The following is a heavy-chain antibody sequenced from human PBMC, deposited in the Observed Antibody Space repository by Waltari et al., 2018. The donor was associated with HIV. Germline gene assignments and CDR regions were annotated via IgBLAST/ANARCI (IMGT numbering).Heavy chain of an antibody. CDR3: ARRLSPLTYYFDY. CDR2: FFPGDSAT. V-gene: IGHV5-51*01. Sequence: EVQLVQSGAGVKKPGDSLKISCKGSGYSFNNYWLGWVRQMPGKGLVWMGIFFPGDSATSYTPSFQVTVSCSADKSISTAYLKWSSLKASDTAMYYCARRLSPLTYYFDYWGQGTLVTVSS. CDR1: GYSFNNYW. D-gene: IGHD3-16*01. J-gene: IGHJ4*02.